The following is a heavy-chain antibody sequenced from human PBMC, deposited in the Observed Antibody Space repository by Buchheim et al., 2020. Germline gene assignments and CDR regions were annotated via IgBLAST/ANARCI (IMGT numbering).Heavy chain of an antibody. Sequence: EVQLVESGGGLVQPGGSLRLSCAASGFTFSRYEMHWVRQAPGKGLEWVSYISSSGSTIYYADSVKGRFTISRDNAKNSLYLQMNSLRAEDTAVYYCARESPITIFGVVIYTYYGMDVWGQGTT. J-gene: IGHJ6*02. CDR3: ARESPITIFGVVIYTYYGMDV. V-gene: IGHV3-48*03. CDR2: ISSSGSTI. D-gene: IGHD3-3*01. CDR1: GFTFSRYE.